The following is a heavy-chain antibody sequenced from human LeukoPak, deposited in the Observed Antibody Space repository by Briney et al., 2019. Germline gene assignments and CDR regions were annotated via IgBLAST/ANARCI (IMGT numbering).Heavy chain of an antibody. CDR1: GGSISIYY. CDR3: ARVKSGKLGYYYYYYYYMDV. Sequence: SETLSLTCPVSGGSISIYYCSWIRQPAGKGLEWIGRIYTSVSTNYTPSLKSRVTLSVDTSKNQFSLKLSSVTAADTAVYYCARVKSGKLGYYYYYYYYMDVWGKGTTVTVSS. D-gene: IGHD7-27*01. J-gene: IGHJ6*03. CDR2: IYTSVST. V-gene: IGHV4-4*07.